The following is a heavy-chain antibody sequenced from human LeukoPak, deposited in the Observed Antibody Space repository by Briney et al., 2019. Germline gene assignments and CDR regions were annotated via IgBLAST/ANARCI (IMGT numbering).Heavy chain of an antibody. CDR3: ARVYSPPHYGSGSYYTFDY. V-gene: IGHV3-30-3*01. Sequence: GGSLRLSCAASGFTFSSYAMHWVRQAPGKGLEWGAVISKDGSKKYYADSVKGRFTISRDNSKNTLSLQLARLRAEDPAVYYCARVYSPPHYGSGSYYTFDYWGQGTLVTVSS. J-gene: IGHJ4*02. CDR1: GFTFSSYA. CDR2: ISKDGSKK. D-gene: IGHD3-10*01.